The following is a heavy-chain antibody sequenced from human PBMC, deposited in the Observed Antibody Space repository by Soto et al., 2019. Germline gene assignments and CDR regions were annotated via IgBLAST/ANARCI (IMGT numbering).Heavy chain of an antibody. CDR1: GGSISSYY. Sequence: SETLSLTCTVSGGSISSYYWSWSLRPAGKGLEWIGHIYNSGNTNYNPSLKSRLTISVDTSKNQFSLKLSSVTAADTAVYFCARDNCDSPYCFYGMDAWGQGTPVTVSS. J-gene: IGHJ6*02. V-gene: IGHV4-4*07. CDR2: IYNSGNT. CDR3: ARDNCDSPYCFYGMDA. D-gene: IGHD2-21*01.